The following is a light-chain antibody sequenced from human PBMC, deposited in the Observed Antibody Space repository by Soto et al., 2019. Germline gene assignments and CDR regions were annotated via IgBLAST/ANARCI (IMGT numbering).Light chain of an antibody. J-gene: IGKJ5*01. CDR3: QHSVSPPIT. CDR1: QSVYSNY. V-gene: IGKV3-20*01. Sequence: SVWTRWAGGLSLSLGEEATLSCRASQSVYSNYLAWYQQKPGQTPRLIIYGASSRATGISDRFSGSGSGTDFTLTISRLAPEDFAVYYRQHSVSPPITFGQGTRLEIK. CDR2: GAS.